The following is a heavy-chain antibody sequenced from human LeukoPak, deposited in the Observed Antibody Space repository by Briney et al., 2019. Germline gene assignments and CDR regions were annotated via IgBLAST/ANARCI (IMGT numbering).Heavy chain of an antibody. Sequence: GGSLRLSCAASGFTFSSYAMSWVRQAPGKGLEWVSVISGSGVSTYYADSVKGRFTISRDNSKKTLYLQVNSLRVEDTAVYYCARLNPASDNWGQGTLVTDSS. CDR1: GFTFSSYA. CDR3: ARLNPASDN. V-gene: IGHV3-23*01. CDR2: ISGSGVST. D-gene: IGHD1-14*01. J-gene: IGHJ4*02.